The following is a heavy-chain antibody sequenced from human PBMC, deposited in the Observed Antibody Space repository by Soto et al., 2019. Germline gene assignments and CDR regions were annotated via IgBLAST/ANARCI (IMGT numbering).Heavy chain of an antibody. J-gene: IGHJ4*02. Sequence: GALRLSFSASGFTFSSYAMHWVRQAPGEGLEYVSAISSNGGSTYYADSVKGRFTISRDNSKNTLYLQMSSLRAEDTAVYYCVKDLAAVVPAAMGNIFDYWGQGTLVTVSS. D-gene: IGHD2-2*01. V-gene: IGHV3-64D*08. CDR3: VKDLAAVVPAAMGNIFDY. CDR1: GFTFSSYA. CDR2: ISSNGGST.